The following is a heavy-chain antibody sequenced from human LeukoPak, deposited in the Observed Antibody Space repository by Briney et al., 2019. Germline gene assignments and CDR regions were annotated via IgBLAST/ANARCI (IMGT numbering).Heavy chain of an antibody. CDR1: GYSISSGYY. J-gene: IGHJ4*02. Sequence: SETLSLTCTVSGYSISSGYYWGWIRQPPGKGLEWIGSIYHSGSTYYNPSLKSRVIISVDTTKNQFSLKLSSVTAADTAVYYCARGSRGITMVRAVYYFDYWGQGTLVTVSS. V-gene: IGHV4-38-2*02. CDR3: ARGSRGITMVRAVYYFDY. D-gene: IGHD3-10*01. CDR2: IYHSGST.